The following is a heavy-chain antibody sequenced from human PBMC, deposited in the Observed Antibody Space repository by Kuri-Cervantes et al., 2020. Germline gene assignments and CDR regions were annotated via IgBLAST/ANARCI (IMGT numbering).Heavy chain of an antibody. J-gene: IGHJ6*04. CDR1: GYTFTSYY. D-gene: IGHD2-2*01. Sequence: ASVKVSCKASGYTFTSYYMHWVRQAPGQGLEWMGIINPSGGSTSYAQKFQGRVTMTRDTSTSTVYMELISLRSEDTAVYYCVRGYCTSTTCYELDVWGKGTTVTVSS. CDR3: VRGYCTSTTCYELDV. CDR2: INPSGGST. V-gene: IGHV1-46*01.